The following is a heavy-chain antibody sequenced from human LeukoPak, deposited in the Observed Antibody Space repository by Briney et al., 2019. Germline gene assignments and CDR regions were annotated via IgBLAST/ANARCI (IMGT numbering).Heavy chain of an antibody. V-gene: IGHV4-34*01. CDR1: GGSFSGYY. CDR2: INHSGST. CDR3: ARGRIAAAGPGDY. D-gene: IGHD6-13*01. J-gene: IGHJ4*02. Sequence: PSETLSLTCAVYGGSFSGYYWSWIRQPPGKGLEWIGEINHSGSTNYNPSFKSRVTISVDTSKNQFSLKLSSVTAADTAVYYCARGRIAAAGPGDYWGQGTLVTVSS.